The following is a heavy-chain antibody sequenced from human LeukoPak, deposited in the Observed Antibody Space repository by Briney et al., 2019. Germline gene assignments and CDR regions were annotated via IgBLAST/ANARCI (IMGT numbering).Heavy chain of an antibody. D-gene: IGHD3-22*01. J-gene: IGHJ4*02. V-gene: IGHV3-7*01. Sequence: GGSLRLSCTASGFIFSNFWMGWVRQAPGRGLEWGANINQDGSEKHCVDSLKGRLTISRDNAKNSLYLQMNSLRADDTAVYYCARDPTQSSSGYHYWGQGTLVTVSS. CDR3: ARDPTQSSSGYHY. CDR2: INQDGSEK. CDR1: GFIFSNFW.